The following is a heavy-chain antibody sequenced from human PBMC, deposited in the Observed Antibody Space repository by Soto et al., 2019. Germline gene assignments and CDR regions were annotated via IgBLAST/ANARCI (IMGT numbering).Heavy chain of an antibody. Sequence: QVQLVQSGAEVKKPGSSVKVSCKASGGTFRSYVTSWVRQAPGQGLEWLGGIIPMYGTTYYAQTFQGRVTISADEPTSTAFMELSSLRSEDTAVYYCARIGTLDWIDDYWGQGPLVTVSS. D-gene: IGHD1-1*01. CDR3: ARIGTLDWIDDY. CDR1: GGTFRSYV. J-gene: IGHJ4*02. V-gene: IGHV1-69*12. CDR2: IIPMYGTT.